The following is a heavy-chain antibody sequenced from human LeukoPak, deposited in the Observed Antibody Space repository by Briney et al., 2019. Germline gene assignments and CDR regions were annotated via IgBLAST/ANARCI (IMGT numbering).Heavy chain of an antibody. D-gene: IGHD1-7*01. CDR1: GGSIRSYY. Sequence: NPSETLSLTCTVSGGSIRSYYWSWIRQPPGKGLEWIGYISDSGSTDYKSSLKSRVSMSVDTSKNQFPLKLSSVTAADTAVYYCARDNWNYPTHFLDYWGQGTLVTVSS. J-gene: IGHJ4*02. CDR3: ARDNWNYPTHFLDY. V-gene: IGHV4-59*01. CDR2: ISDSGST.